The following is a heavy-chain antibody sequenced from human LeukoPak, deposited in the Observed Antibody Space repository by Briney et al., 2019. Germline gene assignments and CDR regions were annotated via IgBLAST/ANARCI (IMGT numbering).Heavy chain of an antibody. V-gene: IGHV3-23*01. CDR1: GLTFNNYV. Sequence: PGGSLRLSCAASGLTFNNYVMSWVRQAPGKGLEWVAGIGSDARTSYADSVKGRFTISRDNSKNTLYLQMNSLRVEDTAVYYCAREFTGGWPFDFWGQGTLVTVSS. D-gene: IGHD6-19*01. CDR2: IGSDART. J-gene: IGHJ4*02. CDR3: AREFTGGWPFDF.